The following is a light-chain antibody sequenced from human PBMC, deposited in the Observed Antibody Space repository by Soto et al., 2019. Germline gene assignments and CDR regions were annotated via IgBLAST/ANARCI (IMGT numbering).Light chain of an antibody. Sequence: EIVLTQSPGTLSLSPGERATLSCRASQSVSSSYLAWYQQKPGQAPKFLIYCVSSRATGIPDRFSGSGSGTDFTLTISRLEPEDFAVYYCQQYDSSQWTFGQGTKVEIK. V-gene: IGKV3-20*01. CDR1: QSVSSSY. J-gene: IGKJ1*01. CDR3: QQYDSSQWT. CDR2: CVS.